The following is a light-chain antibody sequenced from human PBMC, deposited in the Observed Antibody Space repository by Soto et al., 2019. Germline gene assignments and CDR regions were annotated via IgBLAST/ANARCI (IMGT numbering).Light chain of an antibody. CDR3: QQYGSSRT. J-gene: IGKJ1*01. CDR2: GSA. V-gene: IGKV3-20*01. Sequence: EIVLTQSPGTLSLSPGERATLSCRASQSVSSTYLAWYQQKPGQPPRLLIYGSASRSTGIPDRFSGSGSGTDFTLIISRLEPEDFAVYYFQQYGSSRTFVQGTKVEVK. CDR1: QSVSSTY.